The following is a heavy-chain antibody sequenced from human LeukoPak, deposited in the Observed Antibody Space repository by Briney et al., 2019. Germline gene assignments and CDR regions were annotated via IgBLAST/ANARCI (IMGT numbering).Heavy chain of an antibody. J-gene: IGHJ6*03. V-gene: IGHV3-53*01. CDR3: ARVKIKGGITIFKKYHYMDV. CDR2: IYRGGST. Sequence: GGSLRLSCAASGFIVSSDYMSWVRQAPGKGLEWVSVIYRGGSTYYADSVKGRFTISRDNSKNTLYLQMNSLRAGDTAVYYCARVKIKGGITIFKKYHYMDVWGKGTTVTVSS. CDR1: GFIVSSDY. D-gene: IGHD3-3*01.